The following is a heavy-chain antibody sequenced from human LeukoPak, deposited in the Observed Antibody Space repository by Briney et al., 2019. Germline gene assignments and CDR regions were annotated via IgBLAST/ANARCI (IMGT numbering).Heavy chain of an antibody. J-gene: IGHJ4*02. CDR1: GGSISSSSYY. Sequence: SETLSLTCTVSGGSISSSSYYWGWIRQPPGKGLEWIGSIYYSGTTNYSPSLKSRVTISVDTSKNQFSLKLSSVTAADTAVYYCARVMGSGWTGFDYWGQGTLVTVSS. V-gene: IGHV4-39*07. D-gene: IGHD6-19*01. CDR3: ARVMGSGWTGFDY. CDR2: IYYSGTT.